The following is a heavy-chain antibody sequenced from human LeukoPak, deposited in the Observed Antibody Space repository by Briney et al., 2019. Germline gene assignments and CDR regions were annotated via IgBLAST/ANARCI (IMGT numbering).Heavy chain of an antibody. Sequence: PSETLSLTCTVSGGSISSYYWSWIRQPAGKGLEWIGRIYSSGGTNYNPSLKSRVTISVDTSKNQFSLKLSSVTAADTAVHYCARDLGGATRAPFDYWGQGTLVTVSS. J-gene: IGHJ4*02. CDR2: IYSSGGT. D-gene: IGHD1-26*01. CDR3: ARDLGGATRAPFDY. CDR1: GGSISSYY. V-gene: IGHV4-4*07.